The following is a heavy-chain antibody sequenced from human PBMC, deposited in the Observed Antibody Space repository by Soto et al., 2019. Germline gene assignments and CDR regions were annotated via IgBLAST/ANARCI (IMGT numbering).Heavy chain of an antibody. CDR3: AREVSGWDYYYYGMDV. CDR2: ISYDGSNK. D-gene: IGHD6-19*01. J-gene: IGHJ6*02. Sequence: QVQLVESGGGVVQPGRSLSLSCAASGFTFSSYAMHWVRQAPGKGLEWVAVISYDGSNKYYADSVKGRFTISRDNSKNTLYLQMNSLRAEDTAVYYCAREVSGWDYYYYGMDVWGQGTTVTVSS. V-gene: IGHV3-30-3*01. CDR1: GFTFSSYA.